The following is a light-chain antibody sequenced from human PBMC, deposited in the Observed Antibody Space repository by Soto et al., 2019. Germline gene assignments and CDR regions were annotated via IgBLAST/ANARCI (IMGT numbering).Light chain of an antibody. CDR2: DNN. J-gene: IGLJ1*01. CDR1: KKNIGNNY. CDR3: GTSDSSLSYFYD. Sequence: VLKERPSMSADPGKKVPIPCSCRKKNIGNNYVSWYQQLPGTAPKLLIYDNNKRPSGIPDRFSGSKSGTSATLGITGLQTGDVADYYCGTSDSSLSYFYDVGTGTKV. V-gene: IGLV1-51*01.